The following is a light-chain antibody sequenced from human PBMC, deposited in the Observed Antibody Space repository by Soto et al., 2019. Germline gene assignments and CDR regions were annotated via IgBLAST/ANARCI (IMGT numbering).Light chain of an antibody. J-gene: IGKJ2*01. Sequence: EVVLTQSPGTLSLSPGGRATLSCRASQSVSRFLAWYQQKPGQAPRLLMYGASSRATGIPDRFSGTGSGTDFTLTISRLEPEDFAVYYCQQYGSSPYTFGLGTKLEIK. V-gene: IGKV3-20*01. CDR3: QQYGSSPYT. CDR2: GAS. CDR1: QSVSRF.